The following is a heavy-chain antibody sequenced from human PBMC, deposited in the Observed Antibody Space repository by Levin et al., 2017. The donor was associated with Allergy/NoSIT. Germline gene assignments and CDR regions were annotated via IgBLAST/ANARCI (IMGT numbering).Heavy chain of an antibody. CDR2: IYYSGST. V-gene: IGHV4-59*08. J-gene: IGHJ4*02. Sequence: SETLSLTCTVSGGSISGYYWSWIRQPPGKGLECIGYIYYSGSTNYNPSLKSRVTISVDTSKNQFSLKLSSVTAADTAVYYCARLPYYDSSGYRVLNPPFDYWGQGTLVTVSS. D-gene: IGHD3-22*01. CDR1: GGSISGYY. CDR3: ARLPYYDSSGYRVLNPPFDY.